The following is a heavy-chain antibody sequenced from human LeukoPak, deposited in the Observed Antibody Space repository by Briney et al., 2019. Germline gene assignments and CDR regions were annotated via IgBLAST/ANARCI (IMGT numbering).Heavy chain of an antibody. D-gene: IGHD6-13*01. J-gene: IGHJ4*02. CDR3: ARGGGYRKTFDY. V-gene: IGHV1-24*01. CDR1: GYTLTELS. CDR2: FDPEDGET. Sequence: ASVKVSCKVSGYTLTELSMHWVRQAPGKGLEWMGGFDPEDGETIYAQKFQGRVTMTRDTSTSTVYMELSSLRSEDTAVYYCARGGGYRKTFDYWGQGTLVTVSS.